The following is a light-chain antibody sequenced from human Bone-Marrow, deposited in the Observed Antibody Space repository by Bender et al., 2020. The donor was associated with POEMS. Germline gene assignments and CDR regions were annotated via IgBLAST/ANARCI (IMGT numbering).Light chain of an antibody. Sequence: QSVLTQPPSVSGAPGQRVTISCAGSSSNIGAGYDVHWYQQLPGTAPKLLIFGNDNRPSGVPGRFSGSKSGTSASLAITGLQVDDEAEYYCQYFEQSLSVVFGGGTKLTVL. CDR2: GND. CDR3: QYFEQSLSVV. V-gene: IGLV1-40*01. J-gene: IGLJ2*01. CDR1: SSNIGAGYD.